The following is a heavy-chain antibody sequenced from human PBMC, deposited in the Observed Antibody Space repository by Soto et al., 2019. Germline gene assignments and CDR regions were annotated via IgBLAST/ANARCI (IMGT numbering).Heavy chain of an antibody. J-gene: IGHJ3*02. V-gene: IGHV3-30-3*01. CDR2: ISYDGSNK. D-gene: IGHD1-20*01. CDR1: GFTFSSYA. CDR3: ARDLPGITGTSHAFDI. Sequence: QVQLVESGGGVVQPGRSLRLSCAASGFTFSSYAMHWVRQAPGKGLEWVAVISYDGSNKYYADSVKGRFTISRDNSKNTLYLQMNSLRAEDTAVYYCARDLPGITGTSHAFDIWGQGTMVTVSS.